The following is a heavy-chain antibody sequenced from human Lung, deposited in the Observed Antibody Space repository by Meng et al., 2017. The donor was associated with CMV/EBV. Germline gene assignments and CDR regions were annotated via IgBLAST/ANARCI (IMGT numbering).Heavy chain of an antibody. CDR3: ARSRAAWDWFDP. D-gene: IGHD6-13*01. Sequence: SETLSLXXIVSGGSISTHYWSWIRQPPGKGLEWIGYVFYNGNANYNPSLTSRVTISVDTSKNRFSLKLNSVTAADTAVYYCARSRAAWDWFDPWGQGTLVTVSS. CDR1: GGSISTHY. V-gene: IGHV4-59*11. CDR2: VFYNGNA. J-gene: IGHJ5*02.